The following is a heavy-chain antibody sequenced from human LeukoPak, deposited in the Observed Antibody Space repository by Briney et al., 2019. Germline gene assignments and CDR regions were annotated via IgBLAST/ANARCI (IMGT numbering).Heavy chain of an antibody. Sequence: GGSLRLSCAASGFTFSSYSLNWVRQAPGKGLEWVSSISSSSSYIYYADSVKGRFTISRDNSKNTLYLQMNSLRAEDTAVYYCARARYGGIGDYWGQGTLVTVSS. V-gene: IGHV3-21*04. CDR3: ARARYGGIGDY. CDR2: ISSSSSYI. J-gene: IGHJ4*02. D-gene: IGHD4-23*01. CDR1: GFTFSSYS.